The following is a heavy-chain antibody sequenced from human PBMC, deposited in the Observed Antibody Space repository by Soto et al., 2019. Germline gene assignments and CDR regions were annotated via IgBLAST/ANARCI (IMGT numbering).Heavy chain of an antibody. CDR1: GFSFTNYG. CDR2: IWYDGSNR. CDR3: ARGVSLVSYFDY. V-gene: IGHV3-33*01. D-gene: IGHD3-9*01. Sequence: PGGSLRLSCAASGFSFTNYGMHWVRQAPGKGLEWVAVIWYDGSNRYYAESVKGRFTISRDISKNTLYLQMNSLRVEDTAVYYCARGVSLVSYFDYWGQGTLVTVSS. J-gene: IGHJ4*02.